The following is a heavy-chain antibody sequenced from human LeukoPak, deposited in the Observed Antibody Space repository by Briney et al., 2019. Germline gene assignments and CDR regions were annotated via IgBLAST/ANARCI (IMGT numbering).Heavy chain of an antibody. V-gene: IGHV3-30*04. J-gene: IGHJ4*02. D-gene: IGHD1-26*01. Sequence: GRSLRLSCAASGFTFSSYAMHWVRQAPGKGLEWVAVISYDGSNKYYADSVKGRFTIPRDNSKNTLYLQMNSLRAEDTAVYYCARDHGSYTQLLDYWGQGTLVTVSS. CDR1: GFTFSSYA. CDR2: ISYDGSNK. CDR3: ARDHGSYTQLLDY.